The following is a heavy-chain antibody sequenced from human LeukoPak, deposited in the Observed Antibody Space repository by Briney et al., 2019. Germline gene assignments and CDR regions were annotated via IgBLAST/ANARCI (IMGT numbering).Heavy chain of an antibody. V-gene: IGHV1-3*01. CDR3: ARERDCSSTSCYRPGDDAFDI. J-gene: IGHJ3*02. CDR1: GYTFTSYA. Sequence: ASVKVSCKASGYTFTSYAMHWVRQAPGQRLEWMGWINAGNGNTKYSQKFQGRVTITRDTSASTAYMELSSLRSEDTAVYYCARERDCSSTSCYRPGDDAFDIWGQGTMVTVSS. D-gene: IGHD2-2*02. CDR2: INAGNGNT.